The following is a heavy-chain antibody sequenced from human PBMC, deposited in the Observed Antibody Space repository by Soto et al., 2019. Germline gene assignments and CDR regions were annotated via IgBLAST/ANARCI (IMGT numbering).Heavy chain of an antibody. Sequence: SGPTLVNPTQTLTLTCTFSGFSLSTSGMCVSWIRQPPGKALEWLALIDWDDDKYYSTSLKTRLTISKDTSKNQVVLTMTNMDPVDTATYYCARIQPDRSGGSCYSGWELVFDIWGQGTMVTVSS. CDR1: GFSLSTSGMC. V-gene: IGHV2-70*01. J-gene: IGHJ3*02. D-gene: IGHD2-15*01. CDR3: ARIQPDRSGGSCYSGWELVFDI. CDR2: IDWDDDK.